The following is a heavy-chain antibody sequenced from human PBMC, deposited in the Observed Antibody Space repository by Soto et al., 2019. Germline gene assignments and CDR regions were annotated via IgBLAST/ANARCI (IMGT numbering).Heavy chain of an antibody. V-gene: IGHV1-18*01. CDR2: ISAYNGNT. Sequence: VKVYCKGVGYTFSSYGISWVRKTPGQGLEWMGWISAYNGNTNYAQKLQGRVTMTTDTSTSTAYMELRSLRSDDTALYYGEKALVVVAVLRDVWCKGTTVTVSS. CDR1: GYTFSSYG. D-gene: IGHD2-15*01. J-gene: IGHJ6*04. CDR3: EKALVVVAVLRDV.